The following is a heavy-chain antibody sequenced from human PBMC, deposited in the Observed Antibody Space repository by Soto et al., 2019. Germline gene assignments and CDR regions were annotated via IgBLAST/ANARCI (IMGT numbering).Heavy chain of an antibody. CDR1: EFTVSSNY. Sequence: EVQLVESGGGLIQPGGSLRVSCAASEFTVSSNYMTWVRQAPGKGLEWVSVIDTAGRANYAEPVKGRFTNSRDNSKNTLYLQMNSLRVEDTAVYYCARGATYYDFWSGHYTSYTYYGMDVWGQGTTVTVS. J-gene: IGHJ6*02. D-gene: IGHD3-3*01. CDR3: ARGATYYDFWSGHYTSYTYYGMDV. V-gene: IGHV3-53*01. CDR2: IDTAGRA.